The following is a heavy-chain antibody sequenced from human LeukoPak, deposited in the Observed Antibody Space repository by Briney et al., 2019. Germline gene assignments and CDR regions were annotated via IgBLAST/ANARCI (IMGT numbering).Heavy chain of an antibody. D-gene: IGHD6-19*01. CDR2: ISGSGISI. CDR1: GFTFNSNA. V-gene: IGHV3-23*01. Sequence: GGSLRLSCVASGFTFNSNAMTWVRQAPGKGLEWVSAISGSGISIYYADSVMGRFAISRDNSKNTLYLQMNSLRAEDTAVYYCANNAVPGQAYFDYWGQGTLVTVSS. CDR3: ANNAVPGQAYFDY. J-gene: IGHJ4*02.